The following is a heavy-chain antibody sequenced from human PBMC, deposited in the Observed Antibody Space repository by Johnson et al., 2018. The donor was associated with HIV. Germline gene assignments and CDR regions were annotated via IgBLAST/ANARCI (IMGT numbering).Heavy chain of an antibody. Sequence: VQLVESGGGLIQPGGSLRLSCAVSGFTVSTKYMTWVRQAPGKGLEWVSVIYSGGSTYYADSVKGRFTISRDNSKNTLYLQMNSLRAEDTAVYYCARDLSEGELGHAFDIWGQGTMVTVSS. J-gene: IGHJ3*02. CDR2: IYSGGST. CDR1: GFTVSTKY. CDR3: ARDLSEGELGHAFDI. V-gene: IGHV3-53*01. D-gene: IGHD1-26*01.